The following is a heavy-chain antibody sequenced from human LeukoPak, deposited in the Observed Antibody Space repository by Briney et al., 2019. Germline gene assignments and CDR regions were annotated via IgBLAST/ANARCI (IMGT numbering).Heavy chain of an antibody. CDR2: INPNSGGT. CDR1: GYTFTGYY. Sequence: GASVKVSCKASGYTFTGYYMHWVRQAPGQGLEWMGWINPNSGGTNYAQKFQGRVTMTRDTSISTAYMELSRLRSDDTAAYYCARVLGIGMATIIWGRGTLVTVSS. J-gene: IGHJ4*02. V-gene: IGHV1-2*02. D-gene: IGHD5-24*01. CDR3: ARVLGIGMATII.